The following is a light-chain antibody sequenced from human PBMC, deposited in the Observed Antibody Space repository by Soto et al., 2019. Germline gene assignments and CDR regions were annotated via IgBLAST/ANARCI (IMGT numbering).Light chain of an antibody. Sequence: EIVLTQSPGTLSLSPGERATLSCRASQSVSSSYLAWYQQKPGQAPRLLSYGASSSATGIPDRFSGSGSGTDFTLNISRLEPEDFAVYYCQQYGRSPLTFGGGTKVEIK. CDR3: QQYGRSPLT. CDR1: QSVSSSY. CDR2: GAS. V-gene: IGKV3-20*01. J-gene: IGKJ4*01.